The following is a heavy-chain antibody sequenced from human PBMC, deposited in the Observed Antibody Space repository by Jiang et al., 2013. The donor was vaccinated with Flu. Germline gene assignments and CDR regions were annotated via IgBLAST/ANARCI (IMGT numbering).Heavy chain of an antibody. J-gene: IGHJ6*02. CDR1: GFTFSSYA. Sequence: QLVESGGGLVQPGGSLRLSCAASGFTFSSYAMSWVRQAPGKGLEWVSAISGSGGSTYYADSVKGRFTISRDNSKNTLYLQMNSLRAEDTAVYYCAKGGVVVPILYNYGMDVWGQGTTVTVSS. V-gene: IGHV3-23*04. CDR3: AKGGVVVPILYNYGMDV. D-gene: IGHD2-2*01. CDR2: ISGSGGST.